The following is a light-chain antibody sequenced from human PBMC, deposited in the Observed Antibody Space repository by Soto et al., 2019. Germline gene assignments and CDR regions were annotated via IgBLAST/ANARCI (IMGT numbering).Light chain of an antibody. CDR2: KAS. J-gene: IGKJ4*02. CDR1: ISSW. CDR3: KVHADWLVK. V-gene: IGKV1-5*03. Sequence: ISSWLAWYQQKPGKAPKLLIYKASTLKSGVPSRFSGTGSGPHLTFVFGIRKPDDLAVYSWKVHADWLVKFAGGTKVDIK.